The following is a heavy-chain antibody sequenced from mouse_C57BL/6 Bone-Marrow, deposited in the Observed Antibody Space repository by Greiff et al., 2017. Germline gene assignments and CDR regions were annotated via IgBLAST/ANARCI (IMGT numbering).Heavy chain of an antibody. J-gene: IGHJ1*03. CDR1: GYTFTSYW. CDR3: ARCFYWYFDV. Sequence: QVHVKQPGAELVKPGASVKMSCKASGYTFTSYWITWVKQRPGQGLEWIGDIYPGSGSTNYNEKFKSKATLTVDTSSSTAYMQLSSLTSEDSAVYYCARCFYWYFDVWGTGTTVTVSS. CDR2: IYPGSGST. V-gene: IGHV1-55*01.